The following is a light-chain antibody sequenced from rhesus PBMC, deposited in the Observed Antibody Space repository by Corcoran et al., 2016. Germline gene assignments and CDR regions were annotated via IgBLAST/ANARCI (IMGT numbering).Light chain of an antibody. CDR2: EVN. Sequence: QAALTQSRSVSRSPGESDTISCTGTSGVIGTSKYVSWYQQHPGTAPKLIIFEVNKRPSGVSDRFSGSKPGTTASLTISGLLPEDDADYYCCSYGDINTVIFDSGTRLTVL. J-gene: IGLJ1*01. CDR3: CSYGDINTVI. V-gene: IGLV2-32*02. CDR1: SGVIGTSKY.